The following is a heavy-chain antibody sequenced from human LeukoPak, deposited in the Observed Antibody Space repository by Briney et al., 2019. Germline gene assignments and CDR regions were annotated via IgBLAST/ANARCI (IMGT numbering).Heavy chain of an antibody. CDR3: ARYQQWLNYFDY. Sequence: GGSLRLSCAASGFTFSSYSMNWVRQAPGKGLEWVSSISSSSSYIYYADSVKGRFTISRDNAKNSLYLQMNSLRAEDTAVYYCARYQQWLNYFDYWGQGTLVTVSS. J-gene: IGHJ4*02. CDR1: GFTFSSYS. CDR2: ISSSSSYI. V-gene: IGHV3-21*01. D-gene: IGHD6-19*01.